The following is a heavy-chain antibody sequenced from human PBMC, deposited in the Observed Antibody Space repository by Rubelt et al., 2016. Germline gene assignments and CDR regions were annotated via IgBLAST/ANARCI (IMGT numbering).Heavy chain of an antibody. D-gene: IGHD6-19*01. CDR3: AGEYSSGWYSNYFDY. J-gene: IGHJ4*02. CDR2: ISSSSSYI. Sequence: ISSSSSYIYYADSVKGRFTISRDNAKNSLYLQMNSLRAEDTAVYYCAGEYSSGWYSNYFDYWGQGTLVTVSS. V-gene: IGHV3-21*01.